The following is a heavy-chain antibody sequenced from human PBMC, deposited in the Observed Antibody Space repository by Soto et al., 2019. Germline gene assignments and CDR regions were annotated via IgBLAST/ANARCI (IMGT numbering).Heavy chain of an antibody. CDR1: GGYTSSYY. V-gene: IGHV4-59*01. D-gene: IGHD6-19*01. CDR3: ARIAVAGRFHDY. J-gene: IGHJ4*02. Sequence: SETLSLTCTVSGGYTSSYYWSWIRQPPGKGLEWIGYIYYSGSTNYNPSLMSRVTISVDTSKNQFSLRLTSVTAADTAVYYCARIAVAGRFHDYWGQGTLVTVSS. CDR2: IYYSGST.